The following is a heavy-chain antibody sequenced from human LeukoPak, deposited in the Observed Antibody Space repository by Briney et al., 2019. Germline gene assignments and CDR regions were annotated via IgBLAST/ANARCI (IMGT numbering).Heavy chain of an antibody. J-gene: IGHJ4*02. Sequence: TGGSLRLSCEASGFTFTNHWMKWVRQAPGKGLEWVANIKQDGSERHYVDSVKGRFTISRDNARNSLYLQMNSLRAEDTAVYYCARVRSGWYGDYWGQGTLVTVPS. CDR2: IKQDGSER. V-gene: IGHV3-7*04. CDR3: ARVRSGWYGDY. D-gene: IGHD6-19*01. CDR1: GFTFTNHW.